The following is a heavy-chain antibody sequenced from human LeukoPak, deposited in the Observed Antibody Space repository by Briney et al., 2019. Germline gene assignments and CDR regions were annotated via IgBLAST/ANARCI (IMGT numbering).Heavy chain of an antibody. Sequence: SETLSLTCTVSGGSISSYYWSWIRQPPGKGLEWIGYIYYSGSTNYNPSLKSRVTISVDTSKNQFSLKLSSVTAADTAVYYCARFSGSYYNFDYWGQGTLVTVSS. CDR1: GGSISSYY. J-gene: IGHJ4*02. V-gene: IGHV4-59*01. CDR3: ARFSGSYYNFDY. CDR2: IYYSGST. D-gene: IGHD1-26*01.